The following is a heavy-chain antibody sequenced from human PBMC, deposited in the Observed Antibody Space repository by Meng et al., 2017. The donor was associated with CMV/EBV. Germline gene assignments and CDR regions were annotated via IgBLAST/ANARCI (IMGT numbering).Heavy chain of an antibody. V-gene: IGHV1-69*12. D-gene: IGHD6-6*01. CDR3: ARDYSGIAARPGFDP. CDR1: GGTFSSYA. Sequence: QVQLVQSGAEVKKPGSSGKVSCKASGGTFSSYAISWVRQAPGQGLEWMGGIIPIFGTANYAQKFQGRVTITADESTSAAYMELSSLRSEDTAVYYCARDYSGIAARPGFDPWGQGTLVTVSS. CDR2: IIPIFGTA. J-gene: IGHJ5*02.